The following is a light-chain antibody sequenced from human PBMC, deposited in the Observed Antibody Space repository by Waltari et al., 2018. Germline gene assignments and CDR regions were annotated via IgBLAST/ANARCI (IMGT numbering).Light chain of an antibody. CDR1: QAITNY. V-gene: IGKV1-33*01. Sequence: TQXPSSLSASIGDRVTITCQASQAITNYLNWYQQKPGKAPKLLIHDASKLEAGVPSRFXGSXSGTXXTLTXSGLXPXXVXXYYCXRYDNLXIXAFGPGTTVHIK. J-gene: IGKJ3*01. CDR2: DAS. CDR3: XRYDNLXIXA.